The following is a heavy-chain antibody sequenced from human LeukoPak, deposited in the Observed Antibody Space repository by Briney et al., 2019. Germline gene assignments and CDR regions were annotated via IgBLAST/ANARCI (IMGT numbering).Heavy chain of an antibody. CDR3: ARRIQLWLRPSWFDP. CDR2: IYYSGST. V-gene: IGHV4-39*01. D-gene: IGHD5-18*01. CDR1: GGSISSSSYY. Sequence: SETLSLTCTVSGGSISSSSYYWGWIRQPPGKGPEWIGSIYYSGSTYYNPSLKSRVTISVDTSKNQFSLKLSSVTAADTAVYYCARRIQLWLRPSWFDPWGQGTLVTVSS. J-gene: IGHJ5*02.